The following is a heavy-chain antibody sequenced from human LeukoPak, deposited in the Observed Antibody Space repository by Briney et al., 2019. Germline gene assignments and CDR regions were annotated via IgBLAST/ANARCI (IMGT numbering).Heavy chain of an antibody. V-gene: IGHV4-4*09. D-gene: IGHD5-18*01. CDR2: IYTSGST. CDR3: ARLDVDTAMVTWFDP. Sequence: SETLSLTCTVSGGSISSYYWSWIRQPPGKGLEWIGYIYTSGSTNYNPSLKSRVTISVDTSKNQFSLKLSSVTAADTAVYYCARLDVDTAMVTWFDPWGQGTLVTVSS. CDR1: GGSISSYY. J-gene: IGHJ5*02.